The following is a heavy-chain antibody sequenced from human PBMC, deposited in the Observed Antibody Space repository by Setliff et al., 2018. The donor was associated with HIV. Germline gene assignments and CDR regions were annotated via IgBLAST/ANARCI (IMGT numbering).Heavy chain of an antibody. J-gene: IGHJ5*02. Sequence: GASVKVSCKASGYTFNNFYLHWVRLAPGQGLEWMGMVNPSGGSTSYAQNFQGRLTMARDTSTTTVYMELSSLTSEDTAVYYCARFRVERRLSNWFDPWGQGTLVTVS. V-gene: IGHV1-46*02. CDR2: VNPSGGST. D-gene: IGHD1-1*01. CDR3: ARFRVERRLSNWFDP. CDR1: GYTFNNFY.